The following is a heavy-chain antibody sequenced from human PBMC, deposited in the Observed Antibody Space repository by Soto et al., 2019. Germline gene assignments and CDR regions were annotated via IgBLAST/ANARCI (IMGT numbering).Heavy chain of an antibody. Sequence: QVQLAQSGAEVKKPGSSVKVSCKASGGNFRSESINWVRQAPGQGLEWMGGIIPFFGTSDYAQKFQGRLRSTADESTTTAYMELSSLRSQDTAVYYCARGHEVGGNSDAYDIWGQGTMVIVSS. J-gene: IGHJ3*02. CDR1: GGNFRSES. V-gene: IGHV1-69*12. CDR3: ARGHEVGGNSDAYDI. CDR2: IIPFFGTS. D-gene: IGHD2-21*02.